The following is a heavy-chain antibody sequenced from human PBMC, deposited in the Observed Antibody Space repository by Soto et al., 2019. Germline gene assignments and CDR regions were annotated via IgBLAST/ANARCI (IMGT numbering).Heavy chain of an antibody. CDR3: ARGIEEVSSGWYITNY. D-gene: IGHD6-19*01. CDR2: ISAYNGNT. V-gene: IGHV1-18*01. Sequence: QVQLLQSGAEVKKPGASVKVSCKASGYTFTSYGISCVRQAPGQGLERMGWISAYNGNTKYAQKLQGRVTMTTDTSTSTGYMELRSLRSDDTAVYYCARGIEEVSSGWYITNYWGQGTLVTVSS. J-gene: IGHJ4*02. CDR1: GYTFTSYG.